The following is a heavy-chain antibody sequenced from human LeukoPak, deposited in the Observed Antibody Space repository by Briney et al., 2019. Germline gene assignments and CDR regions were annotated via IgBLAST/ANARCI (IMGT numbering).Heavy chain of an antibody. J-gene: IGHJ4*02. CDR3: ARHRLWFGELSHFDY. V-gene: IGHV4-39*01. D-gene: IGHD3-10*01. CDR1: GGSITSTRYY. CDR2: IYYSGST. Sequence: SETLSLTCTVSGGSITSTRYYWGWIRQPPGKGLEWIGTIYYSGSTYYNPSLKSRVTISVDTSKNQFSLKLSSVTAADTAVYYCARHRLWFGELSHFDYWGQGTLVTVSS.